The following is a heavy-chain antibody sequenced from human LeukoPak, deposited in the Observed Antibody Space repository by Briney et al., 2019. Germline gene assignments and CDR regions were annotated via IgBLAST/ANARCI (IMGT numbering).Heavy chain of an antibody. CDR2: IYYSGST. Sequence: SETLSLTCTVSGGSISSGGYYWSWIRQHPGKGLEWIGYIYYSGSTYYNPSLKSRVTISVDTSKNQFSLKLSSVTAADTAVYYCARYVDTAMALGYWGQGTLVTVSS. V-gene: IGHV4-31*03. D-gene: IGHD5-18*01. CDR1: GGSISSGGYY. CDR3: ARYVDTAMALGY. J-gene: IGHJ4*02.